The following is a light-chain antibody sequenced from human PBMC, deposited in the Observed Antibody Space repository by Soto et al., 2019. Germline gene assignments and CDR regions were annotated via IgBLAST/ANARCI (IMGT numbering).Light chain of an antibody. V-gene: IGLV2-14*01. Sequence: QSALTQPASVSGSPGQSITISCTGTSSDVGGYTYVSWYQQHPGKAPKLMIYDVSNRPSGVSNRFSGSKSGNTASLPISGLQAEDEADYYCSSYTRSSTLYVVFAGGTKLTVL. CDR2: DVS. J-gene: IGLJ2*01. CDR3: SSYTRSSTLYVV. CDR1: SSDVGGYTY.